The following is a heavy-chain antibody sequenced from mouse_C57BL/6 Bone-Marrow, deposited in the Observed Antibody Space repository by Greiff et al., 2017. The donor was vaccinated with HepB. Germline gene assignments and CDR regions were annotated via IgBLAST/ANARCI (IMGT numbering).Heavy chain of an antibody. CDR1: GYTFTDYY. J-gene: IGHJ1*03. CDR2: IYPGSGNT. Sequence: QVQLQQSGAELVRPGASVKLSCKASGYTFTDYYINWVKQRPGQGLDWIARIYPGSGNTYYNEKFKGKATLTAEKSSSTAYMQLSSLTSEDSAVYYCARYHWYFDVWGTGTTVTVSS. V-gene: IGHV1-76*01. CDR3: ARYHWYFDV.